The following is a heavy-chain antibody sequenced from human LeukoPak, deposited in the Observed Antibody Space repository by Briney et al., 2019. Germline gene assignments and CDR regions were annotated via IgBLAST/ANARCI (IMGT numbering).Heavy chain of an antibody. V-gene: IGHV3-7*02. D-gene: IGHD3-10*01. Sequence: GGFLRLSCAASGFTFSNYWMSWVRQAPGKGLEWVANIKEDGSEKYYVDSVKGRFTISRDNAKNSLYLQMNSLRAEDTAVYYCARTIRGYWGQGTLGTVSA. CDR2: IKEDGSEK. CDR1: GFTFSNYW. CDR3: ARTIRGY. J-gene: IGHJ4*02.